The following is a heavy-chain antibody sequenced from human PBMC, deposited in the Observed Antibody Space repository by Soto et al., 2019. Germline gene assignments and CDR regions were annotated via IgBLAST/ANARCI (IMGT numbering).Heavy chain of an antibody. CDR3: STVGAHAY. Sequence: RLSCEGSGFTFINVWFSWVRQAPVKGLEWVGRIKSNIDGLTADFAAPVKDRFTISRVDSENTLYLHMNSLKTEDTALYFCSTVGAHAYWGQGTLFTVSS. J-gene: IGHJ4*01. CDR2: IKSNIDGLTA. V-gene: IGHV3-15*01. D-gene: IGHD1-26*01. CDR1: GFTFINVW.